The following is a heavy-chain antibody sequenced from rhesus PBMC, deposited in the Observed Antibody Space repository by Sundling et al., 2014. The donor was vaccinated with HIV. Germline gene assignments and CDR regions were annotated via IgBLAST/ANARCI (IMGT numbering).Heavy chain of an antibody. CDR3: TRAYYYDSVY. CDR1: GFTFSDYV. Sequence: EVQLVESGGGLVKPGGSLRLSCVASGFTFSDYVLHWVRQAPGKGLEWVSVISENGGITYYADSVKGRFTISRDNAKNSLFLQMNSLRAEDTAVYYCTRAYYYDSVYWGQGVLVTVSS. V-gene: IGHV3-100*01. J-gene: IGHJ4*01. CDR2: ISENGGIT. D-gene: IGHD3-28*01.